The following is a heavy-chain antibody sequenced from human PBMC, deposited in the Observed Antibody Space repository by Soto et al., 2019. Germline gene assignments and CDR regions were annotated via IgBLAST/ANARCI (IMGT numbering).Heavy chain of an antibody. D-gene: IGHD3-10*02. J-gene: IGHJ3*02. V-gene: IGHV3-11*01. CDR2: ISSGGKNI. CDR1: GFTFSAYY. CDR3: ASTYFSVASRDYYVLGAFDI. Sequence: QLVESGGNLVNPGGSLTLSCAASGFTFSAYYMSWVRQSPEKGLEWVSYISSGGKNIYYADSVQGRFSISRDNAKNSLNLRMDSLRPEETAISYCASTYFSVASRDYYVLGAFDIWGQATRVTVSS.